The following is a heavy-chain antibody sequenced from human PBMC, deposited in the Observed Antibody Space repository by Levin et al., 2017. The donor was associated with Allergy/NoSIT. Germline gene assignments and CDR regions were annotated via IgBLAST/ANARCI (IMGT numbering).Heavy chain of an antibody. J-gene: IGHJ4*02. CDR3: VKDWRDGSGRNWYYFDY. D-gene: IGHD3-10*01. CDR2: ISSNGDIT. Sequence: GGSLRLSCSASGFTFSNYAIHWVRQAPGKGLKYVSGISSNGDITYYGDPVKGRFIISRDNSKNTLLLQMTSLRPEDTAVYYCVKDWRDGSGRNWYYFDYWGQGTLVTVSS. V-gene: IGHV3-64D*06. CDR1: GFTFSNYA.